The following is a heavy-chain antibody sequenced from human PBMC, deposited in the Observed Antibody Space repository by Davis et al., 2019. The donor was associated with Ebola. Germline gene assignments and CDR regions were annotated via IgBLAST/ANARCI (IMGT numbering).Heavy chain of an antibody. J-gene: IGHJ4*02. CDR3: AKDIGPGGGAVAGRFDY. Sequence: GGSLRLSCAASGFTFDDYAIHWVRQTPGKGLEWVSGISWNSGSVGYAHSVKGRFTISRDNATNSLYLQMSSLRPEDTALYYCAKDIGPGGGAVAGRFDYWGQGTLVTVSS. V-gene: IGHV3-9*01. D-gene: IGHD6-19*01. CDR2: ISWNSGSV. CDR1: GFTFDDYA.